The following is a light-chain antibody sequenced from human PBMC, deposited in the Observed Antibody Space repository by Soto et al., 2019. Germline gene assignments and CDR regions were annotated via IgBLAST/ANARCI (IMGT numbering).Light chain of an antibody. Sequence: QSVLTQPPLASGTPGQRVTISCSGSSSNIGSNYVYWYQQLPGTAPKLLIYRNDQRPSGVPDRFSGSKSGTSASLAISGLRSDDEADYYCAAWDDSLSGVVFGGGTKVTVL. V-gene: IGLV1-47*01. CDR3: AAWDDSLSGVV. CDR2: RND. J-gene: IGLJ3*02. CDR1: SSNIGSNY.